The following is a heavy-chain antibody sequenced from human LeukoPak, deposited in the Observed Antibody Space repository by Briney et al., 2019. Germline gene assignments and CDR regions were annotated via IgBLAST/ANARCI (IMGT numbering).Heavy chain of an antibody. CDR2: IKQDGSEK. Sequence: GGSLRLSCVASGFTLSSSWMSWVRQAPGKGLEWVANIKQDGSEKSYVESVRGRFTISRDNAKNSLYLQLNSLRAEDTALYYCARDNPPDYWGQGTLVTVSS. J-gene: IGHJ4*02. CDR3: ARDNPPDY. CDR1: GFTLSSSW. V-gene: IGHV3-7*03.